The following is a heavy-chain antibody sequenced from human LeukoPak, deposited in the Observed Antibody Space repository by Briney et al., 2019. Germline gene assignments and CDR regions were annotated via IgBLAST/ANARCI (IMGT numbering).Heavy chain of an antibody. CDR2: ISGSGDNT. J-gene: IGHJ6*02. CDR3: ARELGSYEGGYYGMDV. D-gene: IGHD1-26*01. CDR1: GFTFSSYA. Sequence: GGSLRLSCAASGFTFSSYAMSWVRQVPGKGLEWVSVISGSGDNTYYADSVKGRFTISRDNSKNMLYLQMNSLRAEDTAVYYCARELGSYEGGYYGMDVWGQGTTVTVSS. V-gene: IGHV3-23*01.